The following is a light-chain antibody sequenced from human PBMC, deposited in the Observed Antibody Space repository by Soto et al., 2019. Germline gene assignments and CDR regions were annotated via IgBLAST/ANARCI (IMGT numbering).Light chain of an antibody. CDR3: SSYADTNNLV. CDR1: SSDVGGYHY. V-gene: IGLV2-8*01. Sequence: QSVLTQPPSASGSPGQAVTISCTGTSSDVGGYHYVSWYQQHPGKAHKLMIYEVSKRPSGVPDRFSGSKSGNTASLTVSGLQAEDEADYYCSSYADTNNLVFGGGTKLTVL. CDR2: EVS. J-gene: IGLJ2*01.